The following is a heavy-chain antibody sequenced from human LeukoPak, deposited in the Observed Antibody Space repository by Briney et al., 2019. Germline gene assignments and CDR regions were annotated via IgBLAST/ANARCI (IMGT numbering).Heavy chain of an antibody. CDR2: INPNSGGT. D-gene: IGHD4-17*01. CDR3: ARDYTPDYGDPTLDY. J-gene: IGHJ4*02. Sequence: ASVKVSCKASGYTFTGYYMHWVRQAPGQGLEWMGWINPNSGGTNYAQKFQGRVTMTRDTSISTAYMELSRLRSDDTAVYYCARDYTPDYGDPTLDYWGQGTLVTVSS. V-gene: IGHV1-2*02. CDR1: GYTFTGYY.